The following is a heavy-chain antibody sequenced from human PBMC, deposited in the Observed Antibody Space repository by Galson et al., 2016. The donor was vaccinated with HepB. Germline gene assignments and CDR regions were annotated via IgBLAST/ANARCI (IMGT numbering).Heavy chain of an antibody. CDR2: IIPFFGTS. CDR3: ARERMMDTAMVGMDYFDY. Sequence: SVKVSCKASGGTFSSYVISWVRQAPGQGLEWMGGIIPFFGTSNYAQNFQGRVTVTADESTSAVYMELSSLRSEDTAVYYCARERMMDTAMVGMDYFDYWGQGTPITVSS. CDR1: GGTFSSYV. V-gene: IGHV1-69*13. D-gene: IGHD5-18*01. J-gene: IGHJ4*02.